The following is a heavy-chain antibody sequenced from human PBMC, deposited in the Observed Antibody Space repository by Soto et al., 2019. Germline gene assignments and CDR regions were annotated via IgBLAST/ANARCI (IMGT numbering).Heavy chain of an antibody. J-gene: IGHJ5*02. CDR2: IYYSGST. CDR3: ARDNGPGKGWFDP. CDR1: GGSISSYY. D-gene: IGHD3-10*01. Sequence: QVQLQESGPGLVKPSETLSLTCTVSGGSISSYYWSWIRQPPGKGLEWIGYIYYSGSTNYNPSLKGRITKSVDTSKNQFSLKLSSVTAADTAVYYCARDNGPGKGWFDPWGQGTLVTVSS. V-gene: IGHV4-59*01.